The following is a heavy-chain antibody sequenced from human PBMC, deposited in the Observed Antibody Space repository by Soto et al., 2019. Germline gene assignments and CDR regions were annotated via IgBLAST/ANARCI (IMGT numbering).Heavy chain of an antibody. D-gene: IGHD3-10*01. CDR2: IIPIFGTA. V-gene: IGHV1-69*01. CDR1: GGTLSSYA. Sequence: QVQLVQFGVEVKKPGSSVKASCKASGGTLSSYAISWGRQAPGQGLEWMGGIIPIFGTANYAQKFQGRATITADESTSTAYMELSSLRSEDTAVYYCARDRRSGSSYYYYGMDVWGQGTTVTVSS. J-gene: IGHJ6*02. CDR3: ARDRRSGSSYYYYGMDV.